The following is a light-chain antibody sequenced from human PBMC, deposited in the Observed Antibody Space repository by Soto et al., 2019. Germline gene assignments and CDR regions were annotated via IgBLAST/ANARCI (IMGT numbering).Light chain of an antibody. CDR2: ENN. CDR1: SSNIGMNF. J-gene: IGLJ2*01. CDR3: GTWDNSLSAVV. Sequence: QSVLTQPPSVSVAPGQTVTISCSGSSSNIGMNFVSWFQQLPGTAPKLLIYENNKRPSGIPDRFSGSKSGTSATLGITGRQTGDEADYYCGTWDNSLSAVVFGGGTKFTVL. V-gene: IGLV1-51*02.